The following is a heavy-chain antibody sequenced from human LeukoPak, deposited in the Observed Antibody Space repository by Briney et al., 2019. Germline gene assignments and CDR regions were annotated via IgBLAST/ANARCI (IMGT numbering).Heavy chain of an antibody. Sequence: ASVKVSCKASGYTFTNYDINWVRQATGQGLEWMGWMNPNSGNTGYAQKFQGRVTITRNTSISTVYMELSSLRSEDTAVYYCARAPSYYDFWSDYWIAYFDYWGQGTLVTVSS. J-gene: IGHJ4*02. CDR1: GYTFTNYD. V-gene: IGHV1-8*03. CDR2: MNPNSGNT. D-gene: IGHD3-3*01. CDR3: ARAPSYYDFWSDYWIAYFDY.